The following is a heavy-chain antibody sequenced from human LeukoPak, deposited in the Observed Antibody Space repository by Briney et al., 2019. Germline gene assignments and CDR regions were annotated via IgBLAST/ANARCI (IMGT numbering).Heavy chain of an antibody. D-gene: IGHD3-10*01. J-gene: IGHJ4*02. CDR1: GFTFSSYW. CDR2: IKPDGSEK. V-gene: IGHV3-7*01. Sequence: GGSLRLSCAASGFTFSSYWMSWVRQSPGKGLEWVANIKPDGSEKYFMDSVKGRFTISRDNAKNALYLEMDSLRAEDTAEYFCARERMYSGSGSTYPYYDYWGQGTLVTVSS. CDR3: ARERMYSGSGSTYPYYDY.